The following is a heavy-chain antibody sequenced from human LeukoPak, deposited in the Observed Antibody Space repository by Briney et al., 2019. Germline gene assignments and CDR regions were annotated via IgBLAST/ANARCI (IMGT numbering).Heavy chain of an antibody. J-gene: IGHJ6*02. CDR3: ARDPPKDYYDSSGYNLRSGMDV. CDR2: ISYDGSNK. V-gene: IGHV3-30*14. Sequence: GGSLRLSCAASGFTFSSYAMHWVRQAPGKGLEWVAVISYDGSNKYYADSVKGRFTISRDNSKNTLYLQMNSLRAEDTAVYYCARDPPKDYYDSSGYNLRSGMDVWGQGTTVTVSS. CDR1: GFTFSSYA. D-gene: IGHD3-22*01.